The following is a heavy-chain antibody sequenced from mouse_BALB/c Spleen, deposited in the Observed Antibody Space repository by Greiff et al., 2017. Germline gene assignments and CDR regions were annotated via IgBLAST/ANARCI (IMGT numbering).Heavy chain of an antibody. D-gene: IGHD2-1*01. CDR1: GFTFSSYT. J-gene: IGHJ4*01. V-gene: IGHV5-6-4*01. CDR3: TRDLDGNYVYAMDY. CDR2: ISSGGSYT. Sequence: EVQLVESGGGLVKPGGSLKLSCAASGFTFSSYTMSWVRQTPEKRLEWVATISSGGSYTYYPDSVKGRFTISRDNAKNTLYLQMSSLKSEDTAMYYCTRDLDGNYVYAMDYWGQGTSVTVSS.